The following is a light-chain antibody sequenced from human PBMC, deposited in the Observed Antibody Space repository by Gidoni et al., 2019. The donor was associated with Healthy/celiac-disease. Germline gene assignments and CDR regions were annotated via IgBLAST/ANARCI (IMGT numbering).Light chain of an antibody. Sequence: IVLTPYPATLSVYPGEIATLPCRASQSVSSNLARYQQKPGEDPRLISYGASTRATGIPARLSGSGSGTEFTLTISSLQYEDCGVYYCQKYNDWPPYTLGQGTKLEIK. CDR3: QKYNDWPPYT. J-gene: IGKJ2*01. CDR2: GAS. V-gene: IGKV3-15*01. CDR1: QSVSSN.